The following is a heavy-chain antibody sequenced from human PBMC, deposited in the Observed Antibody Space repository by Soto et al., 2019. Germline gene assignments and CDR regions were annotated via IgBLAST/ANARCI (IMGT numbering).Heavy chain of an antibody. CDR2: ISYDGSNK. CDR3: AKGHYSSSWHYYFDY. J-gene: IGHJ4*02. Sequence: GGSLRLSCAASGFTFSSYGMHWVRQAPGKGLEWVAVISYDGSNKYYADSVKGRFTISRDNSKNTLYLQMNSLRAEDTAVYYCAKGHYSSSWHYYFDYWGQGTLVTVSS. CDR1: GFTFSSYG. V-gene: IGHV3-30*18. D-gene: IGHD6-13*01.